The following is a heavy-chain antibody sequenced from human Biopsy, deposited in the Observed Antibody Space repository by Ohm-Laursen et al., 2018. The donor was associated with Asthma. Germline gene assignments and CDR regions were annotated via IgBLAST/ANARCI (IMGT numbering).Heavy chain of an antibody. V-gene: IGHV3-23*01. Sequence: ETLSLTCTVSGGSMSSSSYYWGWIRQAPGKGLEWVSAISGSGGSTYYADSVKGRFTISRDKSKNTLYMQMNSLRAEDTAVYYCAKRGSYFDYWGQGTLVTVSS. CDR2: ISGSGGST. J-gene: IGHJ4*02. D-gene: IGHD1-26*01. CDR1: GGSMSSSSYY. CDR3: AKRGSYFDY.